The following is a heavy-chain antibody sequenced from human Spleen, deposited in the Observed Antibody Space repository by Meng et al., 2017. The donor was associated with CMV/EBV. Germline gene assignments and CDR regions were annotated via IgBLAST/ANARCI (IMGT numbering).Heavy chain of an antibody. J-gene: IGHJ4*02. V-gene: IGHV1-46*01. CDR1: GYTFTTYY. CDR2: VNPNHNT. CDR3: ARDDFGVINYFDY. D-gene: IGHD3-3*01. Sequence: ASVKVSCKASGYTFTTYYMHWVRQAPGQGLEWMGIVNPNHNTNYAQDFQGRVTMTRDTSTSTVYMELSNLSSEDTAVYYCARDDFGVINYFDYWGQGTLVTVSS.